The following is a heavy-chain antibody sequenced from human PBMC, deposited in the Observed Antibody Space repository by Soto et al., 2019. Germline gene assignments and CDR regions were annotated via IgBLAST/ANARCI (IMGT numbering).Heavy chain of an antibody. CDR3: ARGSEEGATTRWFDP. CDR2: IYYSGST. V-gene: IGHV4-31*03. D-gene: IGHD1-26*01. CDR1: GGSISSGGYY. Sequence: SETLSLTCTVPGGSISSGGYYWSWIRQHPGKGLEWIGYIYYSGSTYYNPSLKSRVTISVDTSKNQFSLKLSSVTAADTAVYYCARGSEEGATTRWFDPWGQGTLVTVSS. J-gene: IGHJ5*02.